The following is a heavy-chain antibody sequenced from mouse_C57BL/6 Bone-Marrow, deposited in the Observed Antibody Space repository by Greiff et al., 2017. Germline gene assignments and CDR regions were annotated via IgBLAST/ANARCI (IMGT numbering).Heavy chain of an antibody. J-gene: IGHJ2*01. D-gene: IGHD1-1*01. Sequence: VKLQQPGAELVMPGASVKLSCKASGYTFTSYWMHWVKQRPGQGLEWIGEIGPSDSYTNYNQKFKGKSTLTVDKSSSTAYMQLSSLTSEDSAVYYCARWDYGSSYGYWGQGTTLTVSS. CDR1: GYTFTSYW. CDR2: IGPSDSYT. CDR3: ARWDYGSSYGY. V-gene: IGHV1-69*01.